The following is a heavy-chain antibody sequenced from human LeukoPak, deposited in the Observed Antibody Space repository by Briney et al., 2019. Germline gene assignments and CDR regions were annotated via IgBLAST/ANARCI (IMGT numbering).Heavy chain of an antibody. Sequence: GESLKISCKGSGYSFTSCWIGWVRQMPGKGLEWMGIIYPGDSDTRYSPSFQGQVTISADKSISTAYLQWSSLKASDTAMYYCARLSRYDFWSGYPPYGMDVWGQGTTVTVSS. CDR3: ARLSRYDFWSGYPPYGMDV. V-gene: IGHV5-51*01. CDR2: IYPGDSDT. J-gene: IGHJ6*02. D-gene: IGHD3-3*01. CDR1: GYSFTSCW.